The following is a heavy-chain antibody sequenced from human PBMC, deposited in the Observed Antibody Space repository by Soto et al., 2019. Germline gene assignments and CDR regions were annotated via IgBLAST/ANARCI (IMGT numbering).Heavy chain of an antibody. V-gene: IGHV4-59*08. CDR3: ARHNYGSGSTYFDY. CDR1: GGSIVSYY. CDR2: IYYSGST. Sequence: NPSETLSLTCTVSGGSIVSYYWSWIRQPPGKGLEWIGYIYYSGSTNYNPSLKSRVTISADTSKNQFSLKLNPMTAADTAVYYCARHNYGSGSTYFDYWGQGTLVTVSS. D-gene: IGHD3-10*01. J-gene: IGHJ4*02.